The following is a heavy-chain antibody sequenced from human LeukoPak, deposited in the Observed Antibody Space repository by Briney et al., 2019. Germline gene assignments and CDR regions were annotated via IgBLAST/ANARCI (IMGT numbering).Heavy chain of an antibody. D-gene: IGHD2-15*01. Sequence: ASVKVSCKGSRYTFTAYYMHWVRQAPGQGLEWMGWINPNSGGTNYAQKFQGRVTMTRDTSISTAYMELSRLRSDDTAVYYCARSWRFCSGDSCYPIDYWGQGTLVTVSS. J-gene: IGHJ4*02. CDR3: ARSWRFCSGDSCYPIDY. V-gene: IGHV1-2*02. CDR1: RYTFTAYY. CDR2: INPNSGGT.